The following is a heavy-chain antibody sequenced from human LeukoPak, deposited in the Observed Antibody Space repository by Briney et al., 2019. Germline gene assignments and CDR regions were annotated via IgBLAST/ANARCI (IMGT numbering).Heavy chain of an antibody. V-gene: IGHV3-74*01. CDR2: INSDGSST. D-gene: IGHD4-11*01. J-gene: IGHJ4*02. CDR1: GFTFSSYW. Sequence: GGSLRLSCAASGFTFSSYWMHWVRQAPGKGLVWVSRINSDGSSTSYADSVKGRYTISRDNAKNTLYLQMNSLRAEDTAVYYCARDSRDYSTDYWGQGTLVTVSS. CDR3: ARDSRDYSTDY.